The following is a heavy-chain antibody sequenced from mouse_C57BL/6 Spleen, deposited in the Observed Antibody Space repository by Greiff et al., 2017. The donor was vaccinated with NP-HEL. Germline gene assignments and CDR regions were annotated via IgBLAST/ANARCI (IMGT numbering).Heavy chain of an antibody. CDR3: TRDVYRGDYAMDY. D-gene: IGHD2-1*01. Sequence: EVQVVESGEGLVKPGGSLKLSCAASGFTFSSYAMSWVRQTPEKRLEWVAYISSGGDYIYYADTVKGRFTSSRDNARNTLYLQMSSLKSEDTAMYYCTRDVYRGDYAMDYWGQGTSVTVSS. CDR1: GFTFSSYA. V-gene: IGHV5-9-1*02. CDR2: ISSGGDYI. J-gene: IGHJ4*01.